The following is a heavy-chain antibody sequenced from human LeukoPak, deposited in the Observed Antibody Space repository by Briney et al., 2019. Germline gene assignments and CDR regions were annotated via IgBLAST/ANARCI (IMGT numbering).Heavy chain of an antibody. CDR1: GYSISSGYY. CDR3: AREISGAVDFGDYYYGMDV. CDR2: IYHSGST. D-gene: IGHD3-3*01. J-gene: IGHJ6*02. V-gene: IGHV4-38-2*02. Sequence: SETLSLTCTVSGYSISSGYYWGWIRQPPGKGLEWIGSIYHSGSTYYNPSLKSRVTISVDTSKNQFSLKLSSVTAADTAVYYCAREISGAVDFGDYYYGMDVWAKGPRSPSP.